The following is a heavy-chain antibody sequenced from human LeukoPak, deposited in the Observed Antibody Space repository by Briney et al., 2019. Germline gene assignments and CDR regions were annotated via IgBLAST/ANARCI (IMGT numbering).Heavy chain of an antibody. J-gene: IGHJ6*03. D-gene: IGHD3-10*01. CDR1: SGSISTSNYY. V-gene: IGHV4-39*01. CDR2: IFYSGST. Sequence: PSETLSLTCTVSSGSISTSNYYWGWVRQPPGKALEWIGNIFYSGSTYYSPSLKSRVTISVDTSKNQFSLKLSSVTAADTAVYYCARHPYYGSGSYNYYYYYMDVWGKGTTVTISS. CDR3: ARHPYYGSGSYNYYYYYMDV.